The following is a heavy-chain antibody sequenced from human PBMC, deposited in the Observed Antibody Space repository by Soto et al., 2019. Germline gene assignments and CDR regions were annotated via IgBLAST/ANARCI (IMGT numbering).Heavy chain of an antibody. CDR3: PNSCRATPPCYYYGIDV. V-gene: IGHV3-30*18. CDR2: ISYDGSNK. D-gene: IGHD1-1*01. Sequence: PXGSLRLSWAASVFTFSSYGMHCVRQSPGKGLEWVAVISYDGSNKYYADSVKGRFTISRDNSKNTLYLQMNSLRAEDTAVYYCPNSCRATPPCYYYGIDVWRQGTTVTVSS. CDR1: VFTFSSYG. J-gene: IGHJ6*02.